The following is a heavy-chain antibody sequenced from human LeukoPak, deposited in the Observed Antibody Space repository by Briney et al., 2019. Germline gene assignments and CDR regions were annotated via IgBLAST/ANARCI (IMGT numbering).Heavy chain of an antibody. CDR2: ISSSGSTI. CDR3: VRGMGGGVSNFDY. J-gene: IGHJ4*02. CDR1: GFTFSSYW. Sequence: GSLRLSCAASGFTFSSYWMSWVRQAPGKGLEWVSYISSSGSTIYYADSVKGRFTISRDNAKNSLYLQMNSLRAEDTAVYYCVRGMGGGVSNFDYWGQGTLVTVSS. V-gene: IGHV3-48*04. D-gene: IGHD3-16*01.